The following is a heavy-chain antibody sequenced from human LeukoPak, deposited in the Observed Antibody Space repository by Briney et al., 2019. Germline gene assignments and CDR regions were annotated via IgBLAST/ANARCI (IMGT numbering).Heavy chain of an antibody. D-gene: IGHD3-22*01. V-gene: IGHV3-21*01. CDR1: GFTFSSFA. CDR2: ISSSSSYI. CDR3: ARDLYYYDSRGAFDI. Sequence: PGGSLRLSCAASGFTFSSFAMSWVRQAPGKGLEWVSSISSSSSYIYYADSVKGRFTISRDNAKNSLYLQMNSLRAEDTAVYYCARDLYYYDSRGAFDIWGQGTMVTVSS. J-gene: IGHJ3*02.